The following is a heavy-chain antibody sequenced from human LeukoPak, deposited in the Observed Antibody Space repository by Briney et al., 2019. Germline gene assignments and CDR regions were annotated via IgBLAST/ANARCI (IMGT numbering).Heavy chain of an antibody. V-gene: IGHV1-18*01. J-gene: IGHJ4*02. CDR1: GYTFTSYG. CDR2: VSAYNGNT. CDR3: ARIAARQDYFDY. Sequence: ASVKVSCKASGYTFTSYGISWVRQPPGQGLEWMGWVSAYNGNTNYAQKLQDRVTMTTDTSTSTAYMELSSLRSDDTAVYYCARIAARQDYFDYWGQGTLVTVSS. D-gene: IGHD6-6*01.